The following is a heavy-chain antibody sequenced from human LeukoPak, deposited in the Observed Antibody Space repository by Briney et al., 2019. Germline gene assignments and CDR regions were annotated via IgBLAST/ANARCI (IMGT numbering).Heavy chain of an antibody. Sequence: PSETLSLTCAVYGGSFSGYYWSWIRQPPGKGLEWIGEINHSGSTNYNPSLKSRVTISVDTSKNQFSLKLSSVTAADTAVYYCARAVTTVTTPNYFDYWRQGTLVTVSS. V-gene: IGHV4-34*01. CDR2: INHSGST. J-gene: IGHJ4*02. D-gene: IGHD4-17*01. CDR1: GGSFSGYY. CDR3: ARAVTTVTTPNYFDY.